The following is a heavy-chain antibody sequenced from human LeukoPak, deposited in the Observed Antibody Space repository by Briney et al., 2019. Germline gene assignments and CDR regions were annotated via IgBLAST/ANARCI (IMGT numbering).Heavy chain of an antibody. Sequence: SETLSLTCTVSGGSISSYYWSWIRQPPGKGLEWIGYIYYSGSTNYNPSLKSRVTISVDTSKNQFSLKLTSVTAADTAVYYCPRDYKWRWNHHSFDICGQGTIFTVSS. CDR2: IYYSGST. D-gene: IGHD1-14*01. V-gene: IGHV4-59*01. J-gene: IGHJ3*02. CDR3: PRDYKWRWNHHSFDI. CDR1: GGSISSYY.